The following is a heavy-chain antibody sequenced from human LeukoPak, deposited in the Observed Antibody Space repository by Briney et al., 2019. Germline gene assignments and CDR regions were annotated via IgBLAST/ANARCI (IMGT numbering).Heavy chain of an antibody. CDR2: VYPGDSDT. CDR1: GYSFTNYW. V-gene: IGHV5-51*01. J-gene: IGHJ6*03. D-gene: IGHD3-10*01. Sequence: GESLKLSCKGSGYSFTNYWIGWVRQMPGKGLEWMGIVYPGDSDTRYSPSFQGHVTVSVDKSISTAYLQWSSLKASDTAMYYCAKGENFYYMDVWGRGTTVTVSS. CDR3: AKGENFYYMDV.